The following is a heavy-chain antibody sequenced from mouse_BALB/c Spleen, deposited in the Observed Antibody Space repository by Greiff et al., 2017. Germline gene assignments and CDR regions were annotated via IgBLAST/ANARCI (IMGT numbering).Heavy chain of an antibody. CDR3: AREGYDYDVNAMDY. Sequence: EVKVEESGGGLVQPGGSLKLSCAASGFTFSSYGMSWVRQTPDKRLELVATINSNGGSTYYPDSVKGRFTISRDNAKNTLYLQMSSLKSEDTAMYYCAREGYDYDVNAMDYWGQGTSVTVSS. V-gene: IGHV5-6-3*01. J-gene: IGHJ4*01. D-gene: IGHD2-4*01. CDR1: GFTFSSYG. CDR2: INSNGGST.